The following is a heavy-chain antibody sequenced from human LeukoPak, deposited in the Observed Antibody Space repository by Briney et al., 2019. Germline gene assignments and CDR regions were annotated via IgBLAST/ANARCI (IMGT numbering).Heavy chain of an antibody. J-gene: IGHJ6*03. CDR1: GYTFVNYG. D-gene: IGHD2-2*01. V-gene: IGHV1-18*01. Sequence: GASVKVSCKASGYTFVNYGISWVRRAPGQGLEWVGWISAYNGNTNYAQKFEGRVTLTTDPSTNTAYMEVRSLRSDDTAVYYCARGFCSSSRCYNYYYMDVWGKGTTVIVSS. CDR2: ISAYNGNT. CDR3: ARGFCSSSRCYNYYYMDV.